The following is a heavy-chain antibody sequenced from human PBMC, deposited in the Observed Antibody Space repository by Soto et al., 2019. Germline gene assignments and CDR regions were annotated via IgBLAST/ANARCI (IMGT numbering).Heavy chain of an antibody. Sequence: XETLSLTCTVSGGSISSHCWSWVRQAPGKGLEWIGHIYYRGSTSYNPSLRSRSTISVDTSNNQFSLKLNSVTTADTAVYYCARDGREASGMDVWGQGTKVTVSS. J-gene: IGHJ6*02. V-gene: IGHV4-59*11. CDR1: GGSISSHC. CDR2: IYYRGST. D-gene: IGHD1-26*01. CDR3: ARDGREASGMDV.